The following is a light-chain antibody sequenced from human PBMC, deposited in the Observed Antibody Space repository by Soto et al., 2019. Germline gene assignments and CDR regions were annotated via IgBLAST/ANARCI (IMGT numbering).Light chain of an antibody. V-gene: IGKV3-20*01. CDR1: QSVSSSY. Sequence: EIVLTQSPGTLSLSPCERATLSCSASQSVSSSYLAWYQQKPGQAPRLLIYGASSRATGIPDRFSGSGSGTDFTLTISRLEPEDFAVYYCQQYGSLWTFGQGTKVDIK. CDR2: GAS. J-gene: IGKJ1*01. CDR3: QQYGSLWT.